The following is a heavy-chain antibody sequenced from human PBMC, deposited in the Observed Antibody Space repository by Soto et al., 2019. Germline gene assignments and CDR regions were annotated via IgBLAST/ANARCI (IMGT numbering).Heavy chain of an antibody. D-gene: IGHD3-10*01. Sequence: EVQLLESGGGLVQPGGSLRLSCVVSGFPFNNYAMNWVRQAPGKGLEWVSGISASGGSTYYADSVKGRFTIARDSSKHTLYLQMNSLRADDTAIYYCAIHFYYGSGSYYAVDYWGQGTLVTVSS. CDR1: GFPFNNYA. V-gene: IGHV3-23*01. CDR3: AIHFYYGSGSYYAVDY. CDR2: ISASGGST. J-gene: IGHJ4*02.